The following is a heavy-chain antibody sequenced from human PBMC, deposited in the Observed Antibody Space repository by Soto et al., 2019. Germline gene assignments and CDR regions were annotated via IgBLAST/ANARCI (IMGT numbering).Heavy chain of an antibody. V-gene: IGHV3-30*18. D-gene: IGHD2-15*01. J-gene: IGHJ5*02. CDR1: GFTFSSYG. CDR2: ISYDGSNK. CDR3: ANLGYCSGGSCLEWFDP. Sequence: PGGSLRLSCAASGFTFSSYGMHWVRQAPGKGLEWVAVISYDGSNKYYADSVKGRFTISRDNSKNTLYLQMNSLRAEDTAVYYCANLGYCSGGSCLEWFDP.